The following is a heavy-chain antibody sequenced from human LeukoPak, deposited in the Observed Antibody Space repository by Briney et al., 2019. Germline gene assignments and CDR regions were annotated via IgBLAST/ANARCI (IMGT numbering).Heavy chain of an antibody. D-gene: IGHD3-10*01. CDR3: AKDTTMGW. V-gene: IGHV3-9*01. Sequence: GRSLRLSCAASGFTFDDYAMHWVRQAPGKGLEWVSGISWNSGTIGYADFVKGRFTISRDNAKNSLYLQMNSLTAEDTALYYCAKDTTMGWWGQGTQVTVSS. CDR1: GFTFDDYA. CDR2: ISWNSGTI. J-gene: IGHJ4*02.